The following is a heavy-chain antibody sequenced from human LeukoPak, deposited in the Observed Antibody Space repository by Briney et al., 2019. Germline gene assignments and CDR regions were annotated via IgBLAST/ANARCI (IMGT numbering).Heavy chain of an antibody. D-gene: IGHD6-19*01. Sequence: PSQTLSLTCTVSGGSISSGSYYWSWIRQPAGKGLEWIGRIYTSGSTNYNPSLKSRVTISVDTSKNQFSLKLSSVTAADTAVYYCARGYSSGWYENWFDPWGQGTLVTASS. J-gene: IGHJ5*02. V-gene: IGHV4-61*02. CDR1: GGSISSGSYY. CDR3: ARGYSSGWYENWFDP. CDR2: IYTSGST.